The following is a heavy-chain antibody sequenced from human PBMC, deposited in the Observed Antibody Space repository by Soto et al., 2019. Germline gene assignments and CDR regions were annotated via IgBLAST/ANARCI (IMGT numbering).Heavy chain of an antibody. CDR3: AKDIVYYYGSGSYPQRDYFDY. CDR1: EFTVSSGA. J-gene: IGHJ4*02. Sequence: PCGSVRISGAAAEFTVSSGAMSLVRQAPGKGLEWVSAISGSGGSTYYADSVKGRFTISRDNSKNTLYLQMNSLRAEDTAVYYCAKDIVYYYGSGSYPQRDYFDYWGQGTLVPVSS. CDR2: ISGSGGST. D-gene: IGHD3-10*01. V-gene: IGHV3-23*01.